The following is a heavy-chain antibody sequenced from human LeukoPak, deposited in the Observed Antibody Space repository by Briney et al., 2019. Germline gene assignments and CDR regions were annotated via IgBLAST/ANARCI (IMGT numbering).Heavy chain of an antibody. Sequence: GGSLRLSCAASGFTFSSYGMHWVRQAPGKGLEWVANIKQNGSEKYYVDSVKGRFTISRDNAKNSLYLQMNSLRAEDTAVYYCAREPGYSYGTGDAFDIWGQGTMVTVSS. CDR2: IKQNGSEK. V-gene: IGHV3-7*01. D-gene: IGHD5-18*01. CDR1: GFTFSSYG. J-gene: IGHJ3*02. CDR3: AREPGYSYGTGDAFDI.